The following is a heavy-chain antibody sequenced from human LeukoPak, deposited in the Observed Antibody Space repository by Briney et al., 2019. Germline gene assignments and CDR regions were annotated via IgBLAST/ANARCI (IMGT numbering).Heavy chain of an antibody. CDR3: ARGRFAELLFDI. J-gene: IGHJ4*02. CDR2: IYHSGST. Sequence: SETLSLTCTVSGGSISSGGYYWSWIRQPPGKGLEWIGYIYHSGSTYYNPSLKSRVTISVDRSKNQFSLRSTSATAADTAMYYCARGRFAELLFDIWGQGTLVTVSS. CDR1: GGSISSGGYY. D-gene: IGHD3-10*01. V-gene: IGHV4-30-2*01.